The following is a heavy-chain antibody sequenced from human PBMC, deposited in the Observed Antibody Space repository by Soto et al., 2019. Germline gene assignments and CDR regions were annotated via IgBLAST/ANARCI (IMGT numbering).Heavy chain of an antibody. J-gene: IGHJ4*02. V-gene: IGHV3-33*01. CDR3: ARDPYYSGTPSYYFDY. CDR2: IWYDGSNK. Sequence: VQLVESGGGVVQPGRSLRLSCAASGFTFSSYGMHWVRQAPGKGLEWVAVIWYDGSNKYYADSVKGRFTISRDNSKNTLYLQMNSLRAEDTAVYYCARDPYYSGTPSYYFDYWGQGTLVTVSS. CDR1: GFTFSSYG. D-gene: IGHD1-7*01.